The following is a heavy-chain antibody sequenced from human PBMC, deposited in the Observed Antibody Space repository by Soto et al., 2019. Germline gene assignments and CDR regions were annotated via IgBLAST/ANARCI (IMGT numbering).Heavy chain of an antibody. J-gene: IGHJ5*02. CDR3: AKSASSGWYGWFDP. Sequence: SGPMLVNPTQTLTLTCIFSGFSLRTSGVGVGWIRQPPGKALEWLGFIYWNDDKRYSPSLKSRLTITKDTSKNQVVLTMTNMDPVDTATYYCAKSASSGWYGWFDPWGQGTLVTVSS. V-gene: IGHV2-5*01. CDR1: GFSLRTSGVG. D-gene: IGHD6-19*01. CDR2: IYWNDDK.